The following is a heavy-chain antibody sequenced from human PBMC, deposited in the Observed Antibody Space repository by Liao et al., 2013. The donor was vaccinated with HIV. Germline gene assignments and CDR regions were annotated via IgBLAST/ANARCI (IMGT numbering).Heavy chain of an antibody. CDR1: GGSIVSATYF. J-gene: IGHJ4*02. Sequence: QLQLQESGPGLVKPSETLSLTCTVSGGSIVSATYFWGWIRQPPGKGLEWLGTIFYSGHTFYNPSLKSRVTISPDTSKNQFSLSLNSVTAADTAVYFCAIGTDDYRDYGSGSFDYWGQGALVTVSS. V-gene: IGHV4-39*07. CDR3: AIGTDDYRDYGSGSFDY. CDR2: IFYSGHT. D-gene: IGHD4-17*01.